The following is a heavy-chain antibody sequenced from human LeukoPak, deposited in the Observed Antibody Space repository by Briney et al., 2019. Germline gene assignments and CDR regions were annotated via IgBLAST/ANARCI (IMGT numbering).Heavy chain of an antibody. J-gene: IGHJ1*01. CDR2: IYHSGST. Sequence: PSETLSLTCTVSGGSISTYYWNWIRQPPGKGLEWIGYIYHSGSTNYNPSLQSRVTISVDTSKNQFSLNLNSVTAADTAVYYCARGGATRLHFQNWGQGTLVTVSS. CDR1: GGSISTYY. V-gene: IGHV4-59*01. D-gene: IGHD6-6*01. CDR3: ARGGATRLHFQN.